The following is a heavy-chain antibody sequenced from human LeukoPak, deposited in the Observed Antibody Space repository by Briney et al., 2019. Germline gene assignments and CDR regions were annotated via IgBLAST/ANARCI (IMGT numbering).Heavy chain of an antibody. CDR1: GYTLTELS. V-gene: IGHV1-24*01. D-gene: IGHD3-9*01. CDR2: FDPEDGET. CDR3: ATDTSFYDILTG. J-gene: IGHJ4*02. Sequence: ASVMVSCKVSGYTLTELSMHWVRQAPGKGLEWMGGFDPEDGETIYAQKFQGRVTMTEDTSTDTAYMELSSLRSEDTAVYYCATDTSFYDILTGWGQGTLVTVSS.